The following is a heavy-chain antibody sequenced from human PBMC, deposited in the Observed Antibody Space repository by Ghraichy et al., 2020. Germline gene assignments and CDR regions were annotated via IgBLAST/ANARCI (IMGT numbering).Heavy chain of an antibody. CDR3: ARGLFGDCSGGSCYFYYMDV. V-gene: IGHV3-21*01. Sequence: LSLTCAASGFTFSSYSMNWVRQAPGKGLEWVSSISSSSSYIYYADSVKGRFTISRDNAKNSLYLQMNSLRAEDTAVYYCARGLFGDCSGGSCYFYYMDVWGKGTTVTVSS. J-gene: IGHJ6*03. CDR2: ISSSSSYI. D-gene: IGHD2-15*01. CDR1: GFTFSSYS.